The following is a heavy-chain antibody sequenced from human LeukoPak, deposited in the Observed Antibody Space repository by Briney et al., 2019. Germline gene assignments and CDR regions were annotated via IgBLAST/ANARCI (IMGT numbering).Heavy chain of an antibody. Sequence: GGSLRLSCAASGFTFSSTSMNWVRQAPGKGLEWVSSISSASTYIYYADSVEGRFTVSRDNAQNSLYLQMNSLRAEDTAVYYCARPYGVYYYYGMDVWGQGTTVTVSS. CDR1: GFTFSSTS. D-gene: IGHD4/OR15-4a*01. CDR2: ISSASTYI. CDR3: ARPYGVYYYYGMDV. J-gene: IGHJ6*02. V-gene: IGHV3-21*01.